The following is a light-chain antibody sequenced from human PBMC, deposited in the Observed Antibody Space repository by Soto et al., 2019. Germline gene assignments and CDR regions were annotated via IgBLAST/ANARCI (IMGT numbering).Light chain of an antibody. CDR2: GAS. CDR1: QSADSY. CDR3: QQRDSWPIT. J-gene: IGKJ5*01. Sequence: EIVLTQSPASLSLSHGERATLSCRASQSADSYLVWYQQKPGQAPRLLIFGASNRATGIPARFSGSGSGTDFTLTINSLEPDDFAVYYCQQRDSWPITFGQGTRLEIK. V-gene: IGKV3-11*01.